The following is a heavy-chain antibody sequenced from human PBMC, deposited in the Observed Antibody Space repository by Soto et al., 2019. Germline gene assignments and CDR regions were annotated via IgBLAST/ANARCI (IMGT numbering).Heavy chain of an antibody. J-gene: IGHJ6*02. D-gene: IGHD4-17*01. CDR3: AREDDYGYRYINYGLDV. CDR1: GXTFNIYA. Sequence: LRLSFAASGXTFNIYALHWVRQAPGKGLEWVAVISFDGTKKYYSDSVKGRFTISRDNLKNTLYLQMNNLRVEDAALYFCAREDDYGYRYINYGLDVWGQGTTVTVSS. CDR2: ISFDGTKK. V-gene: IGHV3-30-3*01.